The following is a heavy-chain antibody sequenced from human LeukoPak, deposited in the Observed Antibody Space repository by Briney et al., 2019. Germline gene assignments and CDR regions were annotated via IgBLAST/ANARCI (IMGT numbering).Heavy chain of an antibody. D-gene: IGHD1-26*01. Sequence: GGPLRLSCAASGFTVSSNYMSWVRQAPGKGLEWVSVIYSGGSTYYADSVKGRFTISRDNSKNTLYLQMNSLRAEDTAVYYCARALREDGLDYWGQGTLVTVSS. CDR2: IYSGGST. CDR1: GFTVSSNY. CDR3: ARALREDGLDY. V-gene: IGHV3-53*01. J-gene: IGHJ4*02.